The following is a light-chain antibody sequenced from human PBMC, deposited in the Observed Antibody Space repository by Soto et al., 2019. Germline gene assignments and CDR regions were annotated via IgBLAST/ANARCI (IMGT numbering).Light chain of an antibody. J-gene: IGKJ2*01. CDR3: QQRSDWLYI. Sequence: EVVLTQSPATLSLSPGERATLSCRASQSVSTYVAWYQQKSGQAPRLLIYDASKRAPGVPARFSGSGSGTDCTLTISSLEPEDFAVYYCQQRSDWLYIFGQGTKLEIK. V-gene: IGKV3-11*01. CDR1: QSVSTY. CDR2: DAS.